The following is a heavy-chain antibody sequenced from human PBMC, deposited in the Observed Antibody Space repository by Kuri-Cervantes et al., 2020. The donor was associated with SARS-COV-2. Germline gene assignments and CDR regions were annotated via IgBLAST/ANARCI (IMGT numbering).Heavy chain of an antibody. CDR1: GFTFDDYA. D-gene: IGHD7-27*01. J-gene: IGHJ4*02. CDR2: ISWDGGST. Sequence: GGSLRLSCAASGFTFDDYAMHWVRQAPGKGLEWVSLISWDGGSTYYADSVKGRFTISRDNSKNSLYLQMNSLRAEDTALYYCAKDIGLGMGIDYWGQGTRGTGSS. V-gene: IGHV3-43D*03. CDR3: AKDIGLGMGIDY.